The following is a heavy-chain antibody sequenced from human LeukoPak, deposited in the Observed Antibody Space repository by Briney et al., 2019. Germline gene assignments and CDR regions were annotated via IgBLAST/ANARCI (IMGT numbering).Heavy chain of an antibody. CDR1: GFTFDDYA. CDR3: AKGGDH. Sequence: PGGSLRLSCAASGFTFDDYAMHWVRQAPGKGLEWVANIKPDGSDKYYVDSVKGRFTVSRDNAKNSLYLQMNSLRAEDTAVYYCAKGGDHWGQGTLVTVSS. CDR2: IKPDGSDK. V-gene: IGHV3-7*01. J-gene: IGHJ4*02. D-gene: IGHD3-16*01.